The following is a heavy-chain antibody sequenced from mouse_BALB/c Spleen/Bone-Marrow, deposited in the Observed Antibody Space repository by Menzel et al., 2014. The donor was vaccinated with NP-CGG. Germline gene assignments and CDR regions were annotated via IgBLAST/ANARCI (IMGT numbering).Heavy chain of an antibody. D-gene: IGHD2-3*01. CDR2: IRNKANGYTT. CDR3: ARYDVYYYFDY. V-gene: IGHV7-3*02. J-gene: IGHJ2*01. CDR1: GFTFTDYY. Sequence: VQLKESGGGLVQPGGSLRLSCATSGFTFTDYYMSWVRPPPGKALEWLGFIRNKANGYTTEYSASVKGRFTISRDNSQSILYLQMNTLRAEDSATYYCARYDVYYYFDYWGQGTTLTVSS.